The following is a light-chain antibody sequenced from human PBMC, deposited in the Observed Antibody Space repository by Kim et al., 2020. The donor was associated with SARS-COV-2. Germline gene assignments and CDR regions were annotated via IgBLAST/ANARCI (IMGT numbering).Light chain of an antibody. V-gene: IGKV3-11*01. CDR3: QQRRNWPLT. CDR1: QGVSSS. J-gene: IGKJ4*01. CDR2: HVS. Sequence: LSPGKRATLSCGASQGVSSSLAWYRQKPGQVPRLLIYHVSNRATGIPARFSGSGSGTDFTLTISSLEPEDFAVYYCQQRRNWPLTSGGGTKVEIK.